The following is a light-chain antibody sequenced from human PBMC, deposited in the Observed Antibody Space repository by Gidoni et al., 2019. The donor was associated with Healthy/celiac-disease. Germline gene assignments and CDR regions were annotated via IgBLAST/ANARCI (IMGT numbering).Light chain of an antibody. Sequence: SYALTPSPSVSVSPGQTASITCSGDKLGDKYACWYQQKPGQSPMLVIYQDSKRPSGIPERFSGSNSGNTATLTISGTQAMDEADYYCQAWDSSTAVFGGGTKLTVL. CDR1: KLGDKY. J-gene: IGLJ2*01. V-gene: IGLV3-1*01. CDR3: QAWDSSTAV. CDR2: QDS.